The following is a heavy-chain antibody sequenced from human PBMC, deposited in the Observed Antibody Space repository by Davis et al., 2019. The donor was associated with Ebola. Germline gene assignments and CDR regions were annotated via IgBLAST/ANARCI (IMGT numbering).Heavy chain of an antibody. Sequence: SETLSLTCTVSGGSISSSSYYWGWIRQPPGKGLEWIGSIYYSGSTYYNPSLKSRVTISVDTSKNQFSLKLSSVTAADTAVYYCARTASRYDFWSGLLDGGDYWGQGTLVTVSS. CDR3: ARTASRYDFWSGLLDGGDY. CDR2: IYYSGST. V-gene: IGHV4-39*01. CDR1: GGSISSSSYY. D-gene: IGHD3-3*01. J-gene: IGHJ4*02.